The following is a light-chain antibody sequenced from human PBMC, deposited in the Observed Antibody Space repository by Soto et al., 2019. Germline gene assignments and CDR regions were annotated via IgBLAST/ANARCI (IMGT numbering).Light chain of an antibody. V-gene: IGLV2-23*03. Sequence: QSALTQPASVSGSPGQSITISCTGTSNDVGSYDLVSWYQQHPGKAPKLMIYDGTKRPSGVSNRFSGSKSGNTASLTISGVQAEDEAEYYCCSYAGSTTVVVFGGGTKLTVL. CDR3: CSYAGSTTVVV. CDR1: SNDVGSYDL. CDR2: DGT. J-gene: IGLJ2*01.